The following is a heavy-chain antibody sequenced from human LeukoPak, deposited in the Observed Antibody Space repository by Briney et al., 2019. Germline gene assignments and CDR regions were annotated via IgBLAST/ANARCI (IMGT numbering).Heavy chain of an antibody. V-gene: IGHV4-30-4*02. D-gene: IGHD3-22*01. Sequence: PSETLSLTCTVSGGSISSGDYYWSWIRQPPGKGLEWIGYIYYSGSTYYNPSLKSRVTISVDTSKNQFSLKLSSVTAADTAVYYCASSVYYYDSSGYYNWGQGTLVTVSS. CDR2: IYYSGST. CDR3: ASSVYYYDSSGYYN. J-gene: IGHJ4*02. CDR1: GGSISSGDYY.